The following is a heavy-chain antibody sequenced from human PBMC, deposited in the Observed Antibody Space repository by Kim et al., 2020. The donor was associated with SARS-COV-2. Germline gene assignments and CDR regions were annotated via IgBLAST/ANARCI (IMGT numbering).Heavy chain of an antibody. D-gene: IGHD3-3*01. J-gene: IGHJ4*02. CDR1: GDSVSSNSAA. CDR2: TYYRSKWYN. CDR3: ARAPPVKVYRFLEWFESKYYFDY. Sequence: SQTLSLTCAISGDSVSSNSAAWNWIRQSPSRGLEWLGRTYYRSKWYNDYAVSVKSRITINPDTSKNQFSLQLNSVTPEDTAVYYCARAPPVKVYRFLEWFESKYYFDYWGQGTLVTVSS. V-gene: IGHV6-1*01.